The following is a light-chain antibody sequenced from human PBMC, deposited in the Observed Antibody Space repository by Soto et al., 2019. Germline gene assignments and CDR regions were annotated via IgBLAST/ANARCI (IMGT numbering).Light chain of an antibody. CDR3: LQDYNYPRT. V-gene: IGKV1-6*01. J-gene: IGKJ1*01. CDR2: AAF. Sequence: AIQMPQSPSSLSASVGDRVTITCRASQGIRNDLGWYQQKPGKAPKLLIYAAFSLQSGVPSRFSGSGSGTDFTLTISSLQPEDFATYYCLQDYNYPRTFGQGTKVEIK. CDR1: QGIRND.